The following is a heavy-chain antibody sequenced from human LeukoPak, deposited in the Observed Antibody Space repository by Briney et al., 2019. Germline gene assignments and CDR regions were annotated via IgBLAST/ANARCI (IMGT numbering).Heavy chain of an antibody. J-gene: IGHJ4*02. CDR3: ARQPDGSGSYYRPQMFDY. CDR1: GYSISSGYY. D-gene: IGHD3-10*01. CDR2: IYHSGST. V-gene: IGHV4-38-2*01. Sequence: SETLSLTCAVSGYSISSGYYWGRIRQPPGKGLEWIGSIYHSGSTYYNPSLKSRVTISVDTSKNQFSLKLSSVTAADTAVYYCARQPDGSGSYYRPQMFDYWGQGTLVTVSS.